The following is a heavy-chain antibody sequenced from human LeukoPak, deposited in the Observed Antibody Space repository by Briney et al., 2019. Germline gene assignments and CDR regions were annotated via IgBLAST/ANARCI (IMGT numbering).Heavy chain of an antibody. CDR3: ARDRYYIFDY. Sequence: GGSLRLSCAASGFTFSSYWMSWVRQAPGKGLEWVANIKEDGSEKRDVDSVKGRFTISRDNAKSTVYLQMNSLRAEDTAVYFCARDRYYIFDYWGQGAPVTVSS. J-gene: IGHJ4*02. CDR1: GFTFSSYW. CDR2: IKEDGSEK. D-gene: IGHD3-10*01. V-gene: IGHV3-7*01.